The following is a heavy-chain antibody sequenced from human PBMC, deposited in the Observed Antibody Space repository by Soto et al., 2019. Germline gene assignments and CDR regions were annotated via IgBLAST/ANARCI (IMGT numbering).Heavy chain of an antibody. V-gene: IGHV3-11*06. CDR2: ISSSSSYT. J-gene: IGHJ4*02. CDR1: GFTFSDYY. CDR3: ARGRGYSYGYYY. D-gene: IGHD5-18*01. Sequence: GGSLRLSCAASGFTFSDYYMSWIRQAPGKGLEWVSYISSSSSYTNYADSVKGRFTISRDNAKNSLYLQMNSLRAEDTAVYYCARGRGYSYGYYYWGQGTLVTVSS.